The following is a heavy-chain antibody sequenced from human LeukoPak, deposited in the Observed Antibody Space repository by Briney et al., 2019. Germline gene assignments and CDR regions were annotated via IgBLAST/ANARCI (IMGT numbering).Heavy chain of an antibody. CDR2: INWNGGST. V-gene: IGHV3-20*01. Sequence: GALRLSCAASGFTFDDYGMSWVRQAPGKGLEWVSGINWNGGSTGYADSVKGRFTIYRDNAKNSLYLQMNSLRAEDTALYHCARGRTTKYCSSTSCSYYYYGMDVWGQGTTVTVSS. CDR1: GFTFDDYG. CDR3: ARGRTTKYCSSTSCSYYYYGMDV. D-gene: IGHD2-2*01. J-gene: IGHJ6*02.